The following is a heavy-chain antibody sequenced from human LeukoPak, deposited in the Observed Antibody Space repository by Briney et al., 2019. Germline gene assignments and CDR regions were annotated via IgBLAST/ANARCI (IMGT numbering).Heavy chain of an antibody. J-gene: IGHJ4*02. CDR1: GGSFSGYY. CDR2: INHSGST. Sequence: SETLSLTCAVYGGSFSGYYWSWIRQPPGKGLEWIGEINHSGSTNYNPSLKSRVTISVDTSKNQFSLKLSSVTAADTAVSHYGNPDYWGQGTLVTVSS. CDR3: GNPDY. V-gene: IGHV4-34*01.